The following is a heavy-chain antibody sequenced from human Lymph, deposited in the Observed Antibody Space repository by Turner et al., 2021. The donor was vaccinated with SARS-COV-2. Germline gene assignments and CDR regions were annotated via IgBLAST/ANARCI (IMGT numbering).Heavy chain of an antibody. V-gene: IGHV4-59*08. CDR3: ARHQGSTSGYDHGMNV. Sequence: QVQLQESGPGLVRPSETLSLTCTVHGGSISSTSWRWIRQSPRRGLEWIGYFYKIGSIDYNPTLRSRVTISVDTSKNQLSLNLISVTAADTAVYYCARHQGSTSGYDHGMNVWGQGTAVIVSS. J-gene: IGHJ6*02. CDR1: GGSISSTS. CDR2: FYKIGSI. D-gene: IGHD1-1*01.